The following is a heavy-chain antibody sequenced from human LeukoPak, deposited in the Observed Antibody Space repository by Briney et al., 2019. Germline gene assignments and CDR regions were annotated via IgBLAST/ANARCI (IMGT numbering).Heavy chain of an antibody. CDR1: GYTFTNYY. CDR2: ISPSGGST. J-gene: IGHJ6*02. CDR3: AREWYDSSGYYLYYYYGMDV. Sequence: GASVKVSCKASGYTFTNYYMHWVRQAPGQGLEWMGIISPSGGSTSYAQKFQGRVTMTRDTSTSTVYMELSSLRSEDTAVYYCAREWYDSSGYYLYYYYGMDVWGQGTTVTVSS. D-gene: IGHD3-22*01. V-gene: IGHV1-46*01.